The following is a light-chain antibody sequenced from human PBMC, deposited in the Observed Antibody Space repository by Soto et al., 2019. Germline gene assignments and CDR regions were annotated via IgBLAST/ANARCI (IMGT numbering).Light chain of an antibody. CDR3: ISYTSISTYV. Sequence: QSVLTQPASVSGSPGQSITIPCTGTSNDVGGYDYVSWYQQHPGKAPKFMIYEVSDRPSGVSPRFSGSKSGNTASLTISGLQTEDEADYYCISYTSISTYVFGTGTKLTVL. V-gene: IGLV2-14*01. J-gene: IGLJ1*01. CDR1: SNDVGGYDY. CDR2: EVS.